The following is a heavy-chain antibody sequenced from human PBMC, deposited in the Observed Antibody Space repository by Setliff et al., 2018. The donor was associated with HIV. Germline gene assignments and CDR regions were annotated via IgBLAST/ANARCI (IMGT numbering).Heavy chain of an antibody. V-gene: IGHV4-34*01. CDR1: GGSFSGYY. CDR2: INHSGST. J-gene: IGHJ4*02. D-gene: IGHD6-19*01. CDR3: ARRSGWYDY. Sequence: SETLSLTCAVYGGSFSGYYWSWIRQPPGKGLEWIGEINHSGSTNYNPSLKSRVTISVGTSKNQFSPKLSSVTAADTAVYYCARRSGWYDYWGQGTLVTVPQ.